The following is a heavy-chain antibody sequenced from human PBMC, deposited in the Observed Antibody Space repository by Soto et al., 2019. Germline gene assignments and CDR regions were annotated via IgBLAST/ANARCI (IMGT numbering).Heavy chain of an antibody. D-gene: IGHD3-10*01. V-gene: IGHV4-34*01. Sequence: QGQLQQWGAGLLKPSETLSLTCAVYGGSFSGYYWSWIRQPPRKGLEWIGEVNHSGSTNYNPSLKRRVIIFVDTSQNSFSLKLSSVTAADTAVYYCARRSHYGSAARWGWFDPWGQGTLVIVSA. J-gene: IGHJ5*02. CDR3: ARRSHYGSAARWGWFDP. CDR2: VNHSGST. CDR1: GGSFSGYY.